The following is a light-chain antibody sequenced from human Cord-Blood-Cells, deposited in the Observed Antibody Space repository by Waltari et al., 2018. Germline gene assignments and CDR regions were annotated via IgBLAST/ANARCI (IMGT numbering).Light chain of an antibody. V-gene: IGKV3-15*01. CDR2: GVS. Sequence: VMTPSPATLSVSTGERDTLSCRASQSVSSNLAWYQQKHGQAPRLLIYGVSTRATGIPARFSGSGSGPAFTLTISSLQSEDFAVYYCQQYNNWPYTFGQVTKLEIK. J-gene: IGKJ2*01. CDR3: QQYNNWPYT. CDR1: QSVSSN.